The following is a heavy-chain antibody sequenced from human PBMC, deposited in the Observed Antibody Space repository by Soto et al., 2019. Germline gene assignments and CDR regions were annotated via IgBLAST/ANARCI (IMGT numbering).Heavy chain of an antibody. D-gene: IGHD1-26*01. CDR3: ASDPTGRPWELLLGAFDI. V-gene: IGHV1-24*01. J-gene: IGHJ3*02. CDR1: GYTLTELS. Sequence: ASVKVSCKVSGYTLTELSMHWVRQAPGKGLEWMGIIDPGGGSTIYAQKFQGRGTMTKDTSTSTVYMELSSLRSEDTAVYYCASDPTGRPWELLLGAFDIWGQGTMVTVS. CDR2: IDPGGGST.